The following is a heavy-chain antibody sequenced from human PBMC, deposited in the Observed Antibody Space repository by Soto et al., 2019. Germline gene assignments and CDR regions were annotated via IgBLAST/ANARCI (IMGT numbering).Heavy chain of an antibody. CDR3: ARGRSMFGVASGVYGSDMDV. V-gene: IGHV4-39*07. CDR2: INHSGST. D-gene: IGHD3-3*01. J-gene: IGHJ6*02. Sequence: SETLSLTCIVSGGSITRNNHYWGWIRQSPGKGLEWIGEINHSGSTNYNPSLKSRVTISVDTSKNQFSLKLSSVTAADTAVYYCARGRSMFGVASGVYGSDMDVWGQGTTVTVSS. CDR1: GGSITRNNHY.